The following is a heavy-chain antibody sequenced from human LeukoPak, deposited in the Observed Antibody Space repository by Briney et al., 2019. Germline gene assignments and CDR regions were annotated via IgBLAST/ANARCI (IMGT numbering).Heavy chain of an antibody. D-gene: IGHD1-14*01. J-gene: IGHJ4*02. CDR1: GFTFSRYA. V-gene: IGHV3-43*02. CDR2: ISGDGSVT. CDR3: ATGSQPGTTFDY. Sequence: PGGSLRLSCAASGFTFSRYAMHWVRQAPGKGLEWVSLISGDGSVTYYADSVKGRFTISRDNSKNSLYLQMNSLRLEDTAFYYCATGSQPGTTFDYWGQGTLVTASS.